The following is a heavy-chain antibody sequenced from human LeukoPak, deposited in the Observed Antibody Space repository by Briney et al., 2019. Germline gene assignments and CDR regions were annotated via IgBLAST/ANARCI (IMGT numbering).Heavy chain of an antibody. D-gene: IGHD6-13*01. CDR1: GYTFTCYY. CDR2: NNPNSGGT. CDR3: ARGGYSCSWYYFDY. J-gene: IGHJ4*02. Sequence: ASVKVSCKASGYTFTCYYMHWVRQAPGQGLEWMGRNNPNSGGTNYAQKFQGRVAMTRDTSISTASMVLSGLTYDGTPGDDLARGGYSCSWYYFDYWGQGTLVTVSS. V-gene: IGHV1-2*06.